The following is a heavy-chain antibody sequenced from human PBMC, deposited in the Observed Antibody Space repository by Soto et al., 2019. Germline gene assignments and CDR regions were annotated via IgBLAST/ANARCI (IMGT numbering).Heavy chain of an antibody. CDR2: IDYIGSA. D-gene: IGHD6-6*01. J-gene: IGHJ5*02. Sequence: QVQLQESGPGQVKPSETLSLTCTVSGDSIRNYYWNWIRQPPGKGLEWIGYIDYIGSAKYNPSLKSRVTMSLDTSKTQFSLKLSSVTAADTAVYYCASQDYGRSSSSCFDPWGQGTLVTVSS. CDR3: ASQDYGRSSSSCFDP. CDR1: GDSIRNYY. V-gene: IGHV4-59*01.